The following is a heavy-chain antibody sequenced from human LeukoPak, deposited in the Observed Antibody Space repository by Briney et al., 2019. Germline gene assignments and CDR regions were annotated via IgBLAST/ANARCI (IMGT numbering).Heavy chain of an antibody. CDR3: AREIAVAGYFDY. CDR1: GFTFSSYS. D-gene: IGHD6-19*01. Sequence: GGSLRLSCAAFGFTFSSYSMNWVRQAPGKGLEWVSSISSSSSYIYYADSVKGRFTISRDNAKNSLYLQMNSLRAEDTAVYYCAREIAVAGYFDYWGQGTLVTVSS. V-gene: IGHV3-21*01. CDR2: ISSSSSYI. J-gene: IGHJ4*02.